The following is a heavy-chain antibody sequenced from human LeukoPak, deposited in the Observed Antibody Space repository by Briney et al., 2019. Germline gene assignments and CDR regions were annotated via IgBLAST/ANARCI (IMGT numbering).Heavy chain of an antibody. Sequence: PSETLSLTCTVSGGSISRSSYYWGWIRQPPGKGLEWIGSIYYSGSTYYNPSLKSRVTISVDTSKNQFSLKLSPVTAADTAVYYCARHQYAHYYDSSGFIDYWGQGTLVTVSS. CDR3: ARHQYAHYYDSSGFIDY. CDR2: IYYSGST. J-gene: IGHJ4*02. V-gene: IGHV4-39*01. CDR1: GGSISRSSYY. D-gene: IGHD3-22*01.